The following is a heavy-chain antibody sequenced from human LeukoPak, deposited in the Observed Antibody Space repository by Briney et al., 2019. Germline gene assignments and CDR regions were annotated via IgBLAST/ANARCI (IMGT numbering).Heavy chain of an antibody. Sequence: PGGSLRLSCAATGFPLTTYWMSWVRQAPGRGLEWVANINEDGYEKYYVGSVKGRFTISRDNAKNSLYLHMSGLRVEDTAVYYCAKDPGDKDIDRWLDPWGQGTLVTVSS. CDR2: INEDGYEK. CDR3: AKDPGDKDIDRWLDP. V-gene: IGHV3-7*03. J-gene: IGHJ5*02. D-gene: IGHD7-27*01. CDR1: GFPLTTYW.